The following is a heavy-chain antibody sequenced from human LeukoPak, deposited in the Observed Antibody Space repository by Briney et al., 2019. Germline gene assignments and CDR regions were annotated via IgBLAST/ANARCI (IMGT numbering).Heavy chain of an antibody. D-gene: IGHD1-14*01. CDR2: IRYDGSNK. V-gene: IGHV3-30*02. CDR3: ASGRRGPFDY. J-gene: IGHJ4*02. CDR1: GCTFSSYG. Sequence: PGGSLRLSCAASGCTFSSYGMHWVRQAPGKGLEWVAFIRYDGSNKYYADSVKGRFTISRDNSKNTLYLQMSSLRAEDTAVYYCASGRRGPFDYWGQGTLVTVSS.